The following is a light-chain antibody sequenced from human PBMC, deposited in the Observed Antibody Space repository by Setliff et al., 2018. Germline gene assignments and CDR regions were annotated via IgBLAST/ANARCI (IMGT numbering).Light chain of an antibody. Sequence: QSALTQPASVSGSPGQSITISCTGTGSDVGGYTYVSWYQQHPGKAPKLLIFGVSNRPSGVSNRFSASKSGNTASLAISGLQAEDEADYYCSSYTTDSTLVFGGGTKV. V-gene: IGLV2-14*03. CDR3: SSYTTDSTLV. CDR1: GSDVGGYTY. CDR2: GVS. J-gene: IGLJ3*02.